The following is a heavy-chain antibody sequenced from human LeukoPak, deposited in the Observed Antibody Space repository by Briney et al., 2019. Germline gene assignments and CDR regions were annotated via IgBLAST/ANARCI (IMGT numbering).Heavy chain of an antibody. CDR2: ISGGGGST. D-gene: IGHD1-26*01. CDR1: GFAFTSYS. CDR3: AKGGKWDVTPFDY. Sequence: GSLRLSCAASGFAFTSYSMNWVRQAPGKGLEWVSTISGGGGSTYYADSVKGRFTISRDNSKNTLYLQVNSLRAEDTAVYYCAKGGKWDVTPFDYWGQGTLVTVSS. V-gene: IGHV3-23*01. J-gene: IGHJ4*02.